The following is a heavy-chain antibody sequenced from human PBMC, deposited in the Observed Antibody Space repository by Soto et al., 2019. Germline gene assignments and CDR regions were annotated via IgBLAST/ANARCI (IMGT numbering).Heavy chain of an antibody. CDR1: GYTFTSYA. V-gene: IGHV1-3*01. CDR2: INAGNGNT. Sequence: ASVKVSCKVSGYTFTSYAMHWVRQAPGQRLEWMGWINAGNGNTKYSQKFQGRVTITRDTSASTAYMELSSLRSEDTAVYYCARGIGRRFLEWLTRPTYYYGMDVWGQGTTVTVSS. D-gene: IGHD3-3*01. J-gene: IGHJ6*02. CDR3: ARGIGRRFLEWLTRPTYYYGMDV.